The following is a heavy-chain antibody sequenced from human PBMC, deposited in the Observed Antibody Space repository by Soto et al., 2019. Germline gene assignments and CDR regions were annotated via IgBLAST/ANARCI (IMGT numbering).Heavy chain of an antibody. CDR2: ISGSGGST. J-gene: IGHJ3*02. CDR1: GFTFSSYA. CDR3: AKEGTTMIVVVRAFDI. D-gene: IGHD3-22*01. Sequence: GGSLRLSCAASGFTFSSYAMSWARQAPGKGLEWVSAISGSGGSTYYADSVKGRFTISRDNSKNTLYLQMNSLRAEDTAVYYCAKEGTTMIVVVRAFDIWGQGTMVTVSS. V-gene: IGHV3-23*01.